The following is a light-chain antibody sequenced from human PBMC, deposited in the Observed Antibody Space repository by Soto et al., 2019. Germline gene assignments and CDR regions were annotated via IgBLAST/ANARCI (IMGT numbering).Light chain of an antibody. CDR3: QQHGRSPPSWT. J-gene: IGKJ1*01. V-gene: IGKV3-20*01. CDR1: PTVSSNF. CDR2: DAS. Sequence: ETVLTQSPGTLSLSPGERATLFCRASPTVSSNFLAWYQQKPGQAPRLLIYDASTRATGIPDRFSGSGSGTDFTLTISRLEPEDFAVYYCQQHGRSPPSWTFGQGTKVEIK.